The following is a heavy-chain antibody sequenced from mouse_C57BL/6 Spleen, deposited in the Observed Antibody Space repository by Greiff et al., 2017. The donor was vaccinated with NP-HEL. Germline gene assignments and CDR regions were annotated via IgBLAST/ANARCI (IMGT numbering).Heavy chain of an antibody. J-gene: IGHJ1*03. CDR2: ISSGSSTI. Sequence: EVKLMESGGGLVKPGGSLKLSCAASGFTFSDYGMHWVRRAPEKGLEWVAYISSGSSTIYYADTVKGRFTISRDNAKNTLFLQMTSLRSEDTAMYYCAREDTTVVADFDVWGTGTTVTVSS. CDR3: AREDTTVVADFDV. V-gene: IGHV5-17*01. CDR1: GFTFSDYG. D-gene: IGHD1-1*01.